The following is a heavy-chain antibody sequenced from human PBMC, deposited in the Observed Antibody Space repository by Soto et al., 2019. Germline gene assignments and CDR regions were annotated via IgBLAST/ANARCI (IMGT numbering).Heavy chain of an antibody. CDR3: ARRGITGTTGGMDV. Sequence: SETLSLTCTVSGGSISSYYWSWIRQPPGKGLEWIGYIYYSGSTNYNPSLKSRVTISVDTSKNQFSLKLSSVTAADTAVYYCARRGITGTTGGMDVWGQGTTVTVS. J-gene: IGHJ6*02. CDR1: GGSISSYY. CDR2: IYYSGST. V-gene: IGHV4-59*01. D-gene: IGHD1-7*01.